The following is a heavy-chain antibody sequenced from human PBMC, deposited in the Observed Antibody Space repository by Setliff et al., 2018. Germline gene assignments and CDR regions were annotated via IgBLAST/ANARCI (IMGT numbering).Heavy chain of an antibody. Sequence: SVKVSCKASGGTFSSYAISWVRQAPGQGLEWMGRIIPIFGTANYAQKFQGRVTITADKSTSTAYMELSSLRSEDTAVYYCARVLFHCSSTSCYLDAFDIWGQGTMVTVSS. D-gene: IGHD2-2*01. J-gene: IGHJ3*02. CDR3: ARVLFHCSSTSCYLDAFDI. V-gene: IGHV1-69*06. CDR2: IIPIFGTA. CDR1: GGTFSSYA.